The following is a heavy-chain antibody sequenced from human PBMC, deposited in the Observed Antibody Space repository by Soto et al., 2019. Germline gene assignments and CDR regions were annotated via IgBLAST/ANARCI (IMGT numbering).Heavy chain of an antibody. V-gene: IGHV1-2*02. Sequence: ASVKVSCKASGYTFTDYYMHWVRQAPGQGLEWMGWINPNSGGTNYAQKFQGRVTMTRDTSISTAYMELSRLRSDDTAVYYCASNTYYDILTGYWDAFDIWGQGTMVTVSS. CDR3: ASNTYYDILTGYWDAFDI. J-gene: IGHJ3*02. D-gene: IGHD3-9*01. CDR1: GYTFTDYY. CDR2: INPNSGGT.